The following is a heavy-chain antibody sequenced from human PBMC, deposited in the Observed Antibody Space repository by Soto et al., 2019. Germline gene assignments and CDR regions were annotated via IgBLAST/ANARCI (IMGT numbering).Heavy chain of an antibody. CDR2: ISPTGDST. J-gene: IGHJ4*02. D-gene: IGHD3-10*01. Sequence: ASVKVSCKASGGPLSSHATSWVRQAPGQGLEWMAIISPTGDSTVSAQKFQGRLIVTRDTSARTLYMELSSLTPDDTAVYYCTREYFVGCGSYSVWGQGTVVTVSS. V-gene: IGHV1-46*03. CDR1: GGPLSSHA. CDR3: TREYFVGCGSYSV.